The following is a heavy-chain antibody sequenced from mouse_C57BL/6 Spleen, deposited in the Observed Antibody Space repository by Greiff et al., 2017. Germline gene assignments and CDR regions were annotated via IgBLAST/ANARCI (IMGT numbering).Heavy chain of an antibody. CDR1: GYTFTSYW. D-gene: IGHD2-5*01. J-gene: IGHJ4*01. CDR3: ARYYSNLYAMDY. Sequence: VQLQQSGAELVMPGASVKLSCKASGYTFTSYWMHWVKQRPGQGLEWIGVIDPSDSYTNYNPKFKGKTTLTVDKSSSTAYIQLSSLTTEDSAVYYCARYYSNLYAMDYWGQGTSVTVSS. V-gene: IGHV1-69*01. CDR2: IDPSDSYT.